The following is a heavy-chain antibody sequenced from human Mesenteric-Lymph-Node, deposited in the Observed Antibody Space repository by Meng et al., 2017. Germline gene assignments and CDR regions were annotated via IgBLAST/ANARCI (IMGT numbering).Heavy chain of an antibody. Sequence: VYLTESGPGLGKPPATLCLTWSVFGGSISSSNWWSWVRQPPGKGLEWIGEIYHSGSTNYNPSLKSRVTISVDKSKNQFSLNLSSVTAADTAVYYCARVGQWLPIDYWGQGTLVTVSS. CDR3: ARVGQWLPIDY. CDR1: GGSISSSNW. V-gene: IGHV4-4*03. J-gene: IGHJ4*02. CDR2: IYHSGST. D-gene: IGHD6-19*01.